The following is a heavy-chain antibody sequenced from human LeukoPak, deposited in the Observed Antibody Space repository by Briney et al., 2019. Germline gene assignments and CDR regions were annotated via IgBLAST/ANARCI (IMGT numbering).Heavy chain of an antibody. CDR2: ITGSGHAT. CDR3: ATNDPRSGYYYNY. Sequence: GGSLRLSCAASGFTFSSCGMSWVRQAPGTGLEWVSSITGSGHATSYADSVRGRFTISRDDSKNTLFLQVDSPRAEDTAIYYCATNDPRSGYYYNYWGQGTQVIVAS. CDR1: GFTFSSCG. J-gene: IGHJ4*02. D-gene: IGHD3-22*01. V-gene: IGHV3-23*01.